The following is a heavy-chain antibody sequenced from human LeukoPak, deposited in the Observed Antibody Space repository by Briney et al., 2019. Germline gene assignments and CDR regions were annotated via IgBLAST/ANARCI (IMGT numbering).Heavy chain of an antibody. V-gene: IGHV3-7*01. CDR3: ASSNYSSSSS. Sequence: GGSLRLSCAASGFTFTNFWMIWVRQAPGKGLQWVANINEDGSVKYYVGSVEGRFTISRDNAKNSVYLQMNSLRGVDTGVYYCASSNYSSSSSWGQGTLVTVSS. CDR2: INEDGSVK. CDR1: GFTFTNFW. D-gene: IGHD4-11*01. J-gene: IGHJ5*02.